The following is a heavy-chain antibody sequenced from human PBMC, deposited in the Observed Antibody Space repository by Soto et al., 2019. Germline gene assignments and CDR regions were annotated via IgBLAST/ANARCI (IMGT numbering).Heavy chain of an antibody. V-gene: IGHV1-2*04. J-gene: IGHJ5*02. Sequence: VASVKVSCKASGYTFTGYYMHWVRQAPGQGLKWMGWINPNSGSTNYAQKFQGWVTMTRDTSISTAYMELSRLRSDDTAVYYCAREILDPNSSSAVVAWFDPWGQGTLVTVSS. CDR3: AREILDPNSSSAVVAWFDP. CDR2: INPNSGST. D-gene: IGHD6-6*01. CDR1: GYTFTGYY.